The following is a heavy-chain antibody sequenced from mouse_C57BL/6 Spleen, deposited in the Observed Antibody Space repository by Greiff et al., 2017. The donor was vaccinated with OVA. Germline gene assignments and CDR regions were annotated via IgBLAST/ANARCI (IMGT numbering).Heavy chain of an antibody. D-gene: IGHD2-1*01. Sequence: DVMLVESGGGLVQSGRSLRLSCATSGFTFSDFYMEWVRQAPGKGLEWIAACRNKANDYTTEYSASVKGRFIVSRDTSQSILYLQMNALRAEDTAIYYCARDAGGNYPYWYFDVWGTGTTVTVSS. CDR2: CRNKANDYTT. J-gene: IGHJ1*03. CDR1: GFTFSDFY. V-gene: IGHV7-1*01. CDR3: ARDAGGNYPYWYFDV.